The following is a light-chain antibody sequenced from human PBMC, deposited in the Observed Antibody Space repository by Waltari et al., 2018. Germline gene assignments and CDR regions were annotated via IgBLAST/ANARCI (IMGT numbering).Light chain of an antibody. CDR1: QSVSRY. Sequence: EIVLTPSPATLSLSPGEGATLSCRASQSVSRYLTWYQQKPVQAPRLLIYDASNRATGIPARFSASGSGTDFTLTLSSLEPEDFAVYYCQQRSGWPYTFGQGTKLEIK. V-gene: IGKV3-11*01. CDR3: QQRSGWPYT. J-gene: IGKJ2*01. CDR2: DAS.